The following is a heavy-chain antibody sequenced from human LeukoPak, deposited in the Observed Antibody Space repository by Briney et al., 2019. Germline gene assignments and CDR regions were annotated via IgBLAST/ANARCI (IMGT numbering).Heavy chain of an antibody. CDR2: ISYDGSNK. V-gene: IGHV3-30*03. CDR1: GFTFSSYG. J-gene: IGHJ4*02. Sequence: GGSLRLSCAASGFTFSSYGMHWVRQAPGKGLEWVAVISYDGSNKYYADSVKGRFTISRDNSKNTLYLQMNSLRAEDTAVYYCARDVRAAAGISWGQGTLVTVSS. CDR3: ARDVRAAAGIS. D-gene: IGHD6-13*01.